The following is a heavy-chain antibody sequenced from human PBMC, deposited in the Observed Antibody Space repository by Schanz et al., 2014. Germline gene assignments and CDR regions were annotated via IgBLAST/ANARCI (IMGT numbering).Heavy chain of an antibody. CDR3: ARDPPGPPGYGMDV. J-gene: IGHJ6*02. V-gene: IGHV3-30*14. Sequence: QVQLVESGGGVVQPGRSLRLSCAASGFSFSTYAMHWVRQAPGKGLEWVSVIHDRGNTYSADSVKGRFTIARDTSENTVYLQMNSLRAEDTAVYYCARDPPGPPGYGMDVWGQGTTVTVSS. CDR1: GFSFSTYA. CDR2: IHDRGNT.